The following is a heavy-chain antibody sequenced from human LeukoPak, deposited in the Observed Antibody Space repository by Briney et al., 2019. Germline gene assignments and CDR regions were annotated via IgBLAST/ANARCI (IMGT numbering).Heavy chain of an antibody. CDR1: GYTFSDYD. D-gene: IGHD1-26*01. CDR3: ARALAWGGSSYSYYYMDV. Sequence: ASVKVSCKASGYTFSDYDINWVRQATRQGLEWMGWINPNSGNAGYAQKFQGRVTMTRNTSISTAYMELSSLRSEDTAVYYCARALAWGGSSYSYYYMDVWDKGTTVTVSS. V-gene: IGHV1-8*01. CDR2: INPNSGNA. J-gene: IGHJ6*03.